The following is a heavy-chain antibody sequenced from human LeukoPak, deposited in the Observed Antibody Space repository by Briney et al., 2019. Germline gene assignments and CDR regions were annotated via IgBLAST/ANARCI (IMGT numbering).Heavy chain of an antibody. Sequence: ASVKVSCKASGYTFTGYYMHWVRQAPGQGLEWMGWINPNSGGTNYAQKFQGRVTMTRDTSISTAYMELSRLRSEDTAVYYCSRGGPFNDAFDIWGQGTMVIVSS. V-gene: IGHV1-2*02. CDR1: GYTFTGYY. CDR3: SRGGPFNDAFDI. J-gene: IGHJ3*02. CDR2: INPNSGGT.